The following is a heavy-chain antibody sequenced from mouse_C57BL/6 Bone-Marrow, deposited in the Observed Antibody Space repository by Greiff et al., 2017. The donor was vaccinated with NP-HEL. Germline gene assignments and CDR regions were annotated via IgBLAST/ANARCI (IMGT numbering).Heavy chain of an antibody. CDR1: GYTFTSYW. Sequence: QVQLQQPGAELVKPGASVKLSCKASGYTFTSYWMHWVKQRPIQGLEWIGNIDPSDSETHYNQKFKDKATLTVDKSTSTAYMQLSSLTSEDSAVYYCAREWAPYYFDYWGQGTTLTVSS. CDR2: IDPSDSET. D-gene: IGHD1-3*01. V-gene: IGHV1-52*01. CDR3: AREWAPYYFDY. J-gene: IGHJ2*01.